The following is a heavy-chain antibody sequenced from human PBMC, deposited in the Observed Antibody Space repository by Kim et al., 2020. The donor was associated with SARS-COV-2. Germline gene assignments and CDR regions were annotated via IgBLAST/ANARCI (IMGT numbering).Heavy chain of an antibody. V-gene: IGHV1-69*08. CDR3: ARERRGYSYGINWFDP. Sequence: SVKVSCKASGGTFSRYSISWVRQAPGQGLEWMGRIIPTVGTVDYAQKFQGRVTITADKSPSTAYMEVNSLTSEDTAVYYCARERRGYSYGINWFDPWGQGNLVTVSP. J-gene: IGHJ5*02. CDR2: IIPTVGTV. D-gene: IGHD5-18*01. CDR1: GGTFSRYS.